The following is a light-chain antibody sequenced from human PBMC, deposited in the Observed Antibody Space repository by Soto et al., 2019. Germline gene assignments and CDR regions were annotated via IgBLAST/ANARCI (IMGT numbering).Light chain of an antibody. CDR2: GAS. CDR1: QSLSSSSY. V-gene: IGKV3-20*01. CDR3: QQYGSSPPIT. J-gene: IGKJ5*01. Sequence: EIVLTQSPGTLSLSPGERATLSCRASQSLSSSSYLAWYQQRPGQAPRLLIYGASSRATGIPDRFSGSGSGTDFTLTISRLEPEDFAVYYCQQYGSSPPITFGPGTRLEIK.